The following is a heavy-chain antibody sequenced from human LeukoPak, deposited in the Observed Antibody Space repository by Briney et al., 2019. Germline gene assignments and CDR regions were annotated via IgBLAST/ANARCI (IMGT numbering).Heavy chain of an antibody. J-gene: IGHJ4*02. V-gene: IGHV3-23*01. Sequence: QPGGSLRLSCAASGFTFSNYAMSWVRQAPGKGLEWVSGISNSGGSTYYADSVKGRFTISRDISKNTLYLQMNSLRAEDTAVYYCAKVVFPWGRITPLYDYWGQGTLVTVSS. CDR1: GFTFSNYA. CDR3: AKVVFPWGRITPLYDY. D-gene: IGHD2-21*01. CDR2: ISNSGGST.